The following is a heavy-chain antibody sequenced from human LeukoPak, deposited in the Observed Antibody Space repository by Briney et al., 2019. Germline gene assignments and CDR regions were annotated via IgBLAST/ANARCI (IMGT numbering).Heavy chain of an antibody. V-gene: IGHV3-74*01. CDR3: ARGSSGWYGVDY. Sequence: GRSLRLSCAASGFSFGSNWIHWVRQVPGKGLVLVSRINTAGSDTNYADSVKGRFTISRDNAKNTLYLQMKSLRAEDTAVYYCARGSSGWYGVDYWGQGTLVTVSS. CDR1: GFSFGSNW. CDR2: INTAGSDT. D-gene: IGHD6-19*01. J-gene: IGHJ4*02.